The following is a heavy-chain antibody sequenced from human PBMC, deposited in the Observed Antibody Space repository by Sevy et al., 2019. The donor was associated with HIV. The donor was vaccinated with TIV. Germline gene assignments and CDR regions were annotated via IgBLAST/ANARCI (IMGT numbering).Heavy chain of an antibody. CDR1: GFSFSTYA. CDR3: AKEGPGYNYDSSGYFPS. CDR2: ISGSGSNT. J-gene: IGHJ4*02. D-gene: IGHD3-22*01. V-gene: IGHV3-23*01. Sequence: GGSLRLSCAASGFSFSTYAMTWVRQAPGKGLEWVSAISGSGSNTYNADSVKGRFTISTDNSMNTLYLQMNSLRAEDTAVYYCAKEGPGYNYDSSGYFPSWGQRTLVTVSS.